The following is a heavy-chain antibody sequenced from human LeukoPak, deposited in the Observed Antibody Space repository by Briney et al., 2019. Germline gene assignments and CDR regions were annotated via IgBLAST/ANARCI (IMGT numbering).Heavy chain of an antibody. J-gene: IGHJ4*02. D-gene: IGHD3-9*01. CDR1: GFTFSSYH. CDR2: IHSSSGTI. CDR3: ARVVQDVTGADY. Sequence: PGGSLRLSCAASGFTFSSYHMNWVRQAPGKGLEWLSYIHSSSGTIHYADSVKGRFTISRDNARNSLYLQMNSLRAEDTAVYYCARVVQDVTGADYWGQGTLVTVSS. V-gene: IGHV3-48*01.